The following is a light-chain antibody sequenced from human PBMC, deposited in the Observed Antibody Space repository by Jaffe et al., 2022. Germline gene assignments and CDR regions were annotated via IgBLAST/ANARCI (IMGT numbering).Light chain of an antibody. V-gene: IGKV3-11*01. CDR1: QSVSSY. CDR2: DAS. CDR3: QQRSVPKVT. J-gene: IGKJ4*01. Sequence: EIVLTQSPATLSLSPGERATLSCRASQSVSSYLAWYQQKPGQAPRLLIYDASNRATGIPARFSGSGSGTDFTLTISSLEPEDFAVYYCQQRSVPKVTFGGGTKVEIK.